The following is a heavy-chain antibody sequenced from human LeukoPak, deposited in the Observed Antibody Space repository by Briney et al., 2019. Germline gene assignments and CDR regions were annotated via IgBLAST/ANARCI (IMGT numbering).Heavy chain of an antibody. Sequence: GGSLRLSCAASGFTFSDYFMSWIRQAPGKGLEWVSYISSSGSGTYYADSVKGRFTISRDNTKNSLYLQMNSLRAEDTAVYYCAREHHYYDSSGSQAGFDYWGQGTLVTVSS. CDR1: GFTFSDYF. J-gene: IGHJ4*02. CDR3: AREHHYYDSSGSQAGFDY. D-gene: IGHD3-22*01. V-gene: IGHV3-11*04. CDR2: ISSSGSGT.